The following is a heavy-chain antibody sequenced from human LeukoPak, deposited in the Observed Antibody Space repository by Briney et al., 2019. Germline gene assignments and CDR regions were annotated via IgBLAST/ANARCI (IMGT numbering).Heavy chain of an antibody. CDR1: GGSISSSRYY. CDR3: ARDNIVVVAATKAYYFDY. J-gene: IGHJ4*02. CDR2: MYYSGST. D-gene: IGHD2-15*01. Sequence: SETLSLTCTVSGGSISSSRYYGGWIRQPPGKGLEWIGSMYYSGSTYYNPSLKSRVTISVDTSKNQFSLKLSSVTAADTAVYYCARDNIVVVAATKAYYFDYWGQGTLVTVSS. V-gene: IGHV4-39*02.